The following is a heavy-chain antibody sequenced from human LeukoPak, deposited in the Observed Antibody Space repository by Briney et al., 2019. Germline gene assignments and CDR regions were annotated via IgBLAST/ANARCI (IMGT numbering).Heavy chain of an antibody. CDR3: ARGECGGDCVYYYYYYGMDV. D-gene: IGHD2-21*02. J-gene: IGHJ6*02. V-gene: IGHV3-74*01. CDR1: GFTFSSYW. CDR2: INSDGSST. Sequence: GGSLRLSCAASGFTFSSYWMHWVRQAPGKGLVWVSRINSDGSSTSYADSVKGRFTISRDNAKNTLYLQMNSLRAEDTAVYYCARGECGGDCVYYYYYYGMDVWGQGTTVTVSS.